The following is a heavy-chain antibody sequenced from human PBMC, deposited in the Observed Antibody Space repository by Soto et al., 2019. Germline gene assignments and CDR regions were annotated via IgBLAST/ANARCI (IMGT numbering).Heavy chain of an antibody. Sequence: GGSLRLSCAASGFTFSSYAMHWVRQAPGKGLEWVAVISYDGSNKYYADSVKGRFTISRDNSKNTLYLQMNSLRAEDTAVYYCARDHIVVVPAARQTYGMDVWGQGTTVTVSS. CDR3: ARDHIVVVPAARQTYGMDV. CDR1: GFTFSSYA. J-gene: IGHJ6*02. D-gene: IGHD2-2*01. CDR2: ISYDGSNK. V-gene: IGHV3-30-3*01.